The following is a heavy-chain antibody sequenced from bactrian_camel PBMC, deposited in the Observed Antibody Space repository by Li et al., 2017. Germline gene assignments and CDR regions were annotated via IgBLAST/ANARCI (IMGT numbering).Heavy chain of an antibody. V-gene: IGHV3S53*01. Sequence: HVQLVESGGGSVQAGGSLRLSCAISGDIYSSNYMGWFRQAPGQEREAVAAISSGRRTYVATHLKGRFTISIDNAKNTLYLQMNSLRAGDTAVYYCAAAHQHSGSWYLNLCDYWGQGTQVTVS. J-gene: IGHJ4*01. D-gene: IGHD2*01. CDR2: ISSGRRT. CDR3: AAAHQHSGSWYLNLCDY. CDR1: GDIYSSNY.